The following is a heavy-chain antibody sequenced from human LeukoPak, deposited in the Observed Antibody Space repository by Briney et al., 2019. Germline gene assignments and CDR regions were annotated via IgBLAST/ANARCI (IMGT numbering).Heavy chain of an antibody. J-gene: IGHJ4*02. D-gene: IGHD3-10*01. CDR3: ARDSGSGRTFDY. CDR1: GGPISSYY. Sequence: SETLSLTCTVSGGPISSYYWSWIRQPPGKGLEWIGYIYYSGSTNCNPSLKSRVTISVDTSKNQFSLKLSSVTAADTAVYYCARDSGSGRTFDYWGQGTLVTVSS. CDR2: IYYSGST. V-gene: IGHV4-59*01.